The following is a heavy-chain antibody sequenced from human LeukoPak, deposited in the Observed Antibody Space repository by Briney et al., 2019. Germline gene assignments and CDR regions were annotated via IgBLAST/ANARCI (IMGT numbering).Heavy chain of an antibody. Sequence: LGGSLRLSCAASGFTFSSYAMSWVRQAPGKGLEWVSAISGSGGSTYYADSVKGRFTISRDNSKNTLYLQMNSLRVEDTAVYYCAKAFVVRGIIIFLNDWGQGTLVTVSS. CDR1: GFTFSSYA. V-gene: IGHV3-23*01. J-gene: IGHJ4*02. CDR2: ISGSGGST. CDR3: AKAFVVRGIIIFLND. D-gene: IGHD3-10*01.